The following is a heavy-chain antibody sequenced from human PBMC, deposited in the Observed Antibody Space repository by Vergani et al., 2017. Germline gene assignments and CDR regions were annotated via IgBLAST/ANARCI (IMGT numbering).Heavy chain of an antibody. D-gene: IGHD4-17*01. Sequence: EVQLVESGGGLVKPGGSLRLSCAASGFTFSSYSMNWVRQAPGKGLEWVSSISSSSSYIYYADSVKGRFTISRDNAKNSLYLQMNSLRAEDTAVYYCARGGGTVTTHPDHWYFDLWGRGTLVTVSS. CDR2: ISSSSSYI. J-gene: IGHJ2*01. V-gene: IGHV3-21*01. CDR3: ARGGGTVTTHPDHWYFDL. CDR1: GFTFSSYS.